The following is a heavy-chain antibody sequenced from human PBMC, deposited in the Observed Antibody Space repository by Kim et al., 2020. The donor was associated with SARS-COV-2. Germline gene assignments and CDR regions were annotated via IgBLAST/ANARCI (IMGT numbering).Heavy chain of an antibody. J-gene: IGHJ5*02. V-gene: IGHV3-23*01. CDR2: ISGSGGST. CDR1: GFTFSSYA. D-gene: IGHD2-2*01. CDR3: AKDRGSTSYDRGYNWFDP. Sequence: GGSLRLSCAASGFTFSSYAMSWVRQAPGKGLEWVSAISGSGGSTYYADSVKGRFTISRDNSKNTLYLQMNSLRAEDTAVYYCAKDRGSTSYDRGYNWFDPWGQGTLVTVSS.